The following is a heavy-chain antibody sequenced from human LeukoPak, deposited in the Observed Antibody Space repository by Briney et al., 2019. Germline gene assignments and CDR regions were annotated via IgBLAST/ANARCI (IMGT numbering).Heavy chain of an antibody. D-gene: IGHD7-27*01. J-gene: IGHJ3*01. V-gene: IGHV3-23*01. CDR3: AKRSGSNWGPSDAFDF. Sequence: WGSLRLSCAASGFTFSSYAMSWVRQAPGKGLEWVSAISGSGGSTHYADSVKGRFTISRDNSKKTEYLQMNSLRAEDTAVYYCAKRSGSNWGPSDAFDFWGQGTMVTVST. CDR2: ISGSGGST. CDR1: GFTFSSYA.